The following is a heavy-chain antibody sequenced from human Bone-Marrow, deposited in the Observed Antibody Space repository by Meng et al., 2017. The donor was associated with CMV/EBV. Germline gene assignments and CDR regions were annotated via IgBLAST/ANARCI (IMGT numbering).Heavy chain of an antibody. CDR3: ASSPPYYYDSSGYYYQERYYYGMDV. D-gene: IGHD3-22*01. J-gene: IGHJ6*02. V-gene: IGHV1-69*05. CDR2: IIPIFGTA. CDR1: GGTFSSYA. Sequence: SVKVSCKASGGTFSSYAISWVRQAPGQGLEWMGEIIPIFGTANYAQKFQGRVTITTDESTSTAYMELSSLRSEDTAVYYCASSPPYYYDSSGYYYQERYYYGMDVWGQGNTVTVAS.